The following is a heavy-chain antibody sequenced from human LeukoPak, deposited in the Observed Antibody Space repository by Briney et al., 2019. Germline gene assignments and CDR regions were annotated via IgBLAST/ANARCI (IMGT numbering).Heavy chain of an antibody. CDR3: AKGPPDSSSWYKRTEG. Sequence: PGGSLRLSCAASGFTFSRDWMSWVRQATGKGLEWVANIKQDGSEKYYVDSVKGRFTISRDNAESSLYLQMNSLRAEDTAVYYCAKGPPDSSSWYKRTEGWGQGTLVTVSS. CDR2: IKQDGSEK. CDR1: GFTFSRDW. V-gene: IGHV3-7*03. J-gene: IGHJ4*02. D-gene: IGHD6-13*01.